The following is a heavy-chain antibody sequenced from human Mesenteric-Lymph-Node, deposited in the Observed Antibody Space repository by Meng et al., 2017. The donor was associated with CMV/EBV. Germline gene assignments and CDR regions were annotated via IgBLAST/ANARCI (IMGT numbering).Heavy chain of an antibody. CDR3: ARDLDYGGNRAMGALDM. V-gene: IGHV3-7*01. CDR1: GFTLSDYY. D-gene: IGHD4-23*01. Sequence: GESLKISCAASGFTLSDYYMNWIRQAPGKGLEWVANINQDGSEKYYVDSVKGRFTISRDNTKNSLYLQMNSLRAEDTAVYYCARDLDYGGNRAMGALDMWGQGTMVTVSS. J-gene: IGHJ3*02. CDR2: INQDGSEK.